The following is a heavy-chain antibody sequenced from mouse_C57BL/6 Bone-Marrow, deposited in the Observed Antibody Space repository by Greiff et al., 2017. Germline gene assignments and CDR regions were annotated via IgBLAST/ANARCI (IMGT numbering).Heavy chain of an antibody. J-gene: IGHJ2*01. CDR2: IDPSDSYT. V-gene: IGHV1-69*01. CDR3: ARLDSRLRSGDY. CDR1: GYTFTSYW. D-gene: IGHD1-1*01. Sequence: QVQLQQPGAELVMPGASVKLSCKASGYTFTSYWMHWVKQRPGQGLEWIGEIDPSDSYTNYNQKFKGKSTLTVDKSSSTAYMQLSSLTSEVSAVYYCARLDSRLRSGDYWGQGTTLTVSS.